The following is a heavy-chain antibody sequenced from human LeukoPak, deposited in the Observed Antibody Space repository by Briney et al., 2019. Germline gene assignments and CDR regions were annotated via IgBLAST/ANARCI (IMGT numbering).Heavy chain of an antibody. V-gene: IGHV1-69*06. CDR1: GGTFSSYA. J-gene: IGHJ4*02. D-gene: IGHD5-12*01. Sequence: ASVKVSCKASGGTFSSYAISWVRQAPGQGLEWMGGIIPIFGTANYAQKFQGRVTITADKSTSTAYMELSSLRSEDTAVYYCARDILATERIDYWGQGTLVTVSS. CDR3: ARDILATERIDY. CDR2: IIPIFGTA.